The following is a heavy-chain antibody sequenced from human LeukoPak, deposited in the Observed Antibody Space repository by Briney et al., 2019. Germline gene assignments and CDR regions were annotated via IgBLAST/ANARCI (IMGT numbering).Heavy chain of an antibody. D-gene: IGHD5-18*01. CDR3: ARGYSYGSTHNDY. J-gene: IGHJ4*02. V-gene: IGHV4-39*01. Sequence: SETLSLTCTVSGGSISSSSYYWGWIRQPPGQGLEWIGSIYYSGSTYYNPSLKSRVTISVDTSKNQFSLKLSSVTAADTAVYYCARGYSYGSTHNDYWGQGTLVTVSS. CDR1: GGSISSSSYY. CDR2: IYYSGST.